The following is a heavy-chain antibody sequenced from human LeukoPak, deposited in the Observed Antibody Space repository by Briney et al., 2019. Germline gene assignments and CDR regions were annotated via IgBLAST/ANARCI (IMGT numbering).Heavy chain of an antibody. Sequence: GGSLRLSCAASGFTFSSYAMHWVRQAPGKGLEWVAVISYDGSNKYYADSVEGRFTISRDNSKNTLYLQMNSLRAEDTAVYYCARGYSSGWYYPFGYWGQGTLVTVSS. CDR3: ARGYSSGWYYPFGY. CDR1: GFTFSSYA. V-gene: IGHV3-30*04. D-gene: IGHD6-19*01. CDR2: ISYDGSNK. J-gene: IGHJ4*02.